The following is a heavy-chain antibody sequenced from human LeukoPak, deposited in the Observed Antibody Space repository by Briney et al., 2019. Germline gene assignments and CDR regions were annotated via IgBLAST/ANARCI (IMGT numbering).Heavy chain of an antibody. D-gene: IGHD6-25*01. CDR1: GFSFTSYW. J-gene: IGHJ4*02. Sequence: GESLKISCKGSGFSFTSYWIGWVRQMPGKGLEWMGIIYPSDSDTRYSPSFQGQVTISADKSISTASLQWSSLRASDTAIYYCARHGGANLYFDYWGQGTLVTVSS. V-gene: IGHV5-51*01. CDR3: ARHGGANLYFDY. CDR2: IYPSDSDT.